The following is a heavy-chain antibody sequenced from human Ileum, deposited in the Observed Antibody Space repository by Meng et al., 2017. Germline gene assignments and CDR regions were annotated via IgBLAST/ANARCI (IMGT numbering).Heavy chain of an antibody. CDR2: INHSGST. V-gene: IGHV4-34*01. J-gene: IGHJ4*02. CDR3: ARGGGRYGPDFDY. D-gene: IGHD3-16*01. CDR1: GGSFSGYY. Sequence: VQPQQWGAGLLKPSETLSLTCACYGGSFSGYYWSWIRQPPGKGLEWIGEINHSGSTNYNPSLKSRVTISVDTSKNQFSLKLSSVTAADTAVYYCARGGGRYGPDFDYWGQGTLVTVSS.